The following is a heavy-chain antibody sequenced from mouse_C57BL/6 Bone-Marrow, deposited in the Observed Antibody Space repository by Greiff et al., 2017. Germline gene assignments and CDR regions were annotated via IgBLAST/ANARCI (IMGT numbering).Heavy chain of an antibody. CDR1: GFSLTSYG. D-gene: IGHD4-1*01. Sequence: VKLVESGPGLVQPSQSLSITCTVSGFSLTSYGVHWVRPSPGKGLEWLGVIWSGGSTDYNAAFISRLSISKDNSKSQVFFKMNSLQADDTAIDYCARNPGYAMDYWGQGTSVTVSS. CDR2: IWSGGST. CDR3: ARNPGYAMDY. V-gene: IGHV2-2*01. J-gene: IGHJ4*01.